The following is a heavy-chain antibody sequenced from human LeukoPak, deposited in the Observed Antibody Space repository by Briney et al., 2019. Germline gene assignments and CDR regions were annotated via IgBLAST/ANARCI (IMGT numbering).Heavy chain of an antibody. CDR2: VNPNSGDT. Sequence: GASVKVSCKASGYTFTDYYIHWVRQAPGQGLEWMAWVNPNSGDTNYAQKFQGRVTMTRDTSINTAYMELSRLRSDDTAVYYCARGLDDYGNRYYYMDVWGKGTTVTISS. CDR1: GYTFTDYY. V-gene: IGHV1-2*02. D-gene: IGHD4-17*01. J-gene: IGHJ6*03. CDR3: ARGLDDYGNRYYYMDV.